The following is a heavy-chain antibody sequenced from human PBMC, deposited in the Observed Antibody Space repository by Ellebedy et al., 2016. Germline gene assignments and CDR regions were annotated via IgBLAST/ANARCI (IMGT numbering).Heavy chain of an antibody. CDR2: ISSSSTI. J-gene: IGHJ3*02. CDR1: GFTFSSYS. D-gene: IGHD6-13*01. CDR3: ASKGIAARSDI. Sequence: GGSLRLSCAASGFTFSSYSMNWVRQAPGKGLEWVSYISSSSTIYYADSVKGRFTISRDNAKNSLYLQMNSLRAEDTAVYYCASKGIAARSDIWGQGTMVTVSS. V-gene: IGHV3-48*01.